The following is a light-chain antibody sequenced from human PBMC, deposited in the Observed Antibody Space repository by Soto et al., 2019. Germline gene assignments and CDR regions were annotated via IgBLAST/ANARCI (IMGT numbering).Light chain of an antibody. CDR2: DAS. CDR1: QSVAGW. Sequence: DIQMTQSPSTLSASVGDTVTITCRASQSVAGWLAWYQQKPGKAPTLLIYDASALRSGVPSRFSGSGSGTDFTLTISSLQPEDFATYYCQQSSTTPLVFGQGTKVDIK. CDR3: QQSSTTPLV. V-gene: IGKV1-5*01. J-gene: IGKJ1*01.